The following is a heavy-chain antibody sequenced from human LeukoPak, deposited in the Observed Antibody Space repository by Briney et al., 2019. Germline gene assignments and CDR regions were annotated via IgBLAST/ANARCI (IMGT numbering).Heavy chain of an antibody. CDR3: AKDGVAARVGDY. J-gene: IGHJ4*02. D-gene: IGHD3-3*01. V-gene: IGHV3-23*01. CDR1: GFTFSSYS. CDR2: ISGSGGST. Sequence: GGSLRLSCAASGFTFSSYSMNWVRQAPGKGLEWVSAISGSGGSTYYADSVKGRFTISRDNSKNTLYLQMNSLRAEDTAVYYCAKDGVAARVGDYWGQGTLVTVSS.